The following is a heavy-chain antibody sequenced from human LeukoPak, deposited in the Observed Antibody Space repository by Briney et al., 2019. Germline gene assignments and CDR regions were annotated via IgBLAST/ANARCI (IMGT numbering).Heavy chain of an antibody. D-gene: IGHD2-8*01. Sequence: GGSLRLSCAASGFTFSTYAMNWVRQAPGKGLEWVAVISDDGRHNDYADSVKGRFTISRDNSKSTLYLQMNSLRDDDSAAYFCARVYLERLTAGYFDHWGQGTQVTVSS. CDR3: ARVYLERLTAGYFDH. J-gene: IGHJ4*02. CDR1: GFTFSTYA. V-gene: IGHV3-30*04. CDR2: ISDDGRHN.